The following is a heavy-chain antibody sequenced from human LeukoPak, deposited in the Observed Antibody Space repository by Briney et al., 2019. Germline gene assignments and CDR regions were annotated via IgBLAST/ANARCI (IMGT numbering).Heavy chain of an antibody. CDR3: ARHAPIAVVPAAMHAGIDY. CDR1: GGSFSGYY. Sequence: SETLSLTCAVYGGSFSGYYWSWIRQPPGKGLEWIGEINHSGSTNYNPSLKSRVTISVDTSKNQFSLKLSSVTAADTAVYYCARHAPIAVVPAAMHAGIDYWGQGTLVTVSS. D-gene: IGHD2-2*01. CDR2: INHSGST. J-gene: IGHJ4*02. V-gene: IGHV4-34*01.